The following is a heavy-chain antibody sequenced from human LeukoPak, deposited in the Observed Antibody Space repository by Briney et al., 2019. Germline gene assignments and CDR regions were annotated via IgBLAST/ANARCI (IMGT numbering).Heavy chain of an antibody. Sequence: TSVKVSCKASGYTFTSYAMHWVRQAPGQRLEWMGWINAGNGNTKYSQKFQGRVTITRDTSTSTAYMELRSLRSDDTAVYYCARDDSSGYLGDYWGQGTLVTVSS. CDR3: ARDDSSGYLGDY. J-gene: IGHJ4*02. CDR1: GYTFTSYA. D-gene: IGHD3-22*01. CDR2: INAGNGNT. V-gene: IGHV1-3*01.